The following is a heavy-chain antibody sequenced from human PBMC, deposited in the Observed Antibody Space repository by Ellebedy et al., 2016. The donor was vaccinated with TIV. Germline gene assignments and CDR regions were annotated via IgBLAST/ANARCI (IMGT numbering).Heavy chain of an antibody. Sequence: GGSLRLSCVASGFTFSNYFMNWVRQAPGKGLEWVGNINQDGSEKNYVDSVKGRFTMSRDNAKNSLYLQMNSVRAEDTAVYYCARENWTNDYWGQGTLVTVSS. CDR2: INQDGSEK. CDR3: ARENWTNDY. CDR1: GFTFSNYF. D-gene: IGHD1/OR15-1a*01. J-gene: IGHJ4*02. V-gene: IGHV3-7*04.